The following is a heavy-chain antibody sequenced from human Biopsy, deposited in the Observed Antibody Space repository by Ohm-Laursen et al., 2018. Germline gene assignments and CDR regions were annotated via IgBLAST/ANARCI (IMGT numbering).Heavy chain of an antibody. D-gene: IGHD3-10*01. CDR2: VFHSGIN. Sequence: GTLSLTCTVSGGAISGNCYYWTRHRPPPGPGLVGNGYVFHSGINHPNPSLKSRVTMTVDTSKNQFTLHPTSATAADAAVYYCARESIVLQWFGDLSSGDSGFDFWGQGTLVTVSS. V-gene: IGHV4-61*01. CDR3: ARESIVLQWFGDLSSGDSGFDF. J-gene: IGHJ4*02. CDR1: GGAISGNCYY.